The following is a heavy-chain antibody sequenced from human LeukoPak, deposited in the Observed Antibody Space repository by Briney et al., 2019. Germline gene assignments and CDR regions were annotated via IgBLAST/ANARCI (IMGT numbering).Heavy chain of an antibody. V-gene: IGHV5-51*01. CDR3: ARGSGSYYGYFDY. D-gene: IGHD1-26*01. J-gene: IGHJ4*02. CDR1: GYRFTNYW. Sequence: GESLKISCKDSGYRFTNYWIGWVRQMPGKGLERMGIIYPGDSDTRYSPSFQGQVTISADKSISTAYLQWSSLKASDSAMYYCARGSGSYYGYFDYWGQGTLVTVSS. CDR2: IYPGDSDT.